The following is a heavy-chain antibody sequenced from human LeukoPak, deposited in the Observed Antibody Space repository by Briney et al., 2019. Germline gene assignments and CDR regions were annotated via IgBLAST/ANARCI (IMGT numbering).Heavy chain of an antibody. J-gene: IGHJ2*01. CDR1: GFTFSSYA. CDR2: ISYDGSNK. CDR3: ARSNWASYWYFDL. Sequence: GGSLRLSCAASGFTFSSYAMHWVRQAPGKGLEWVAVISYDGSNKYYADSVKGRFTISRDNSKNTLYLQMNSLRAEDTAVYYCARSNWASYWYFDLWGRGTLVTVSS. D-gene: IGHD7-27*01. V-gene: IGHV3-30-3*01.